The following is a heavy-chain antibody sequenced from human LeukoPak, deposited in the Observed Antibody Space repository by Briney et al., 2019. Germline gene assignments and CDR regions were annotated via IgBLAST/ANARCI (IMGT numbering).Heavy chain of an antibody. CDR1: GFTFDDYA. D-gene: IGHD1-26*01. CDR3: AKYPNIVGATTTLDYWYFDL. V-gene: IGHV3-9*01. Sequence: GGSLRLSCAASGFTFDDYAMHWVRQAPGKGLEWVSGISWNSGSIGYADSVKGRFTISRDNAKNSLYLQMNSLRAEDTALYYCAKYPNIVGATTTLDYWYFDLWGRGTLVTVSS. CDR2: ISWNSGSI. J-gene: IGHJ2*01.